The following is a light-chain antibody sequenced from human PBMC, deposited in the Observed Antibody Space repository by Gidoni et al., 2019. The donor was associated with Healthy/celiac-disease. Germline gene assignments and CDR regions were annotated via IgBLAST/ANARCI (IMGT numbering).Light chain of an antibody. CDR2: DAS. Sequence: DIQITQSPSTLSASVGDRVTITCRVSQSTSSWLAWYQQKPGNAPKLLIYDASSLESGVPSRFSGSGTETEFTITISSLQPDDFATYYCQQYNSYAWTFGQGTKVEIK. J-gene: IGKJ1*01. CDR1: QSTSSW. V-gene: IGKV1-5*01. CDR3: QQYNSYAWT.